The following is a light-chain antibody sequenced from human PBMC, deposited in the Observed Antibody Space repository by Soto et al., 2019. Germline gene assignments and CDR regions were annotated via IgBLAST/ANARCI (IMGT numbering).Light chain of an antibody. CDR2: EVI. Sequence: QSALTQPASESGSPGQSITISCTGTSSDVGAYNYVSWYQQHPGKAPKLMIYEVINRPSGVSNRFSGSKSGNTASLTISGLQAEDEADYYCGSYTSASTLVFGTGTKLTVL. J-gene: IGLJ1*01. V-gene: IGLV2-14*01. CDR3: GSYTSASTLV. CDR1: SSDVGAYNY.